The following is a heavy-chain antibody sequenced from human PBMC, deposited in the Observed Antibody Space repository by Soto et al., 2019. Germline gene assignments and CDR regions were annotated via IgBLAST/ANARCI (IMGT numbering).Heavy chain of an antibody. V-gene: IGHV1-46*01. CDR3: ASSPAYGSSWYGIPPDLSHGMDV. CDR2: INPRGGIT. D-gene: IGHD6-13*01. Sequence: ASVKVSCKASGYTFTSYYIHWVRQAPGQGLEWMGIINPRGGITTYAQKFQGRLTMTGDTSTSTVYMELSSLTSEDTAMYHCASSPAYGSSWYGIPPDLSHGMDVWGQGTTVTVSS. CDR1: GYTFTSYY. J-gene: IGHJ6*02.